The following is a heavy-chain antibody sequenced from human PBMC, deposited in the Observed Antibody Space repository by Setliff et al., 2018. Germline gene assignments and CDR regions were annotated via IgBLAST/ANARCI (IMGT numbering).Heavy chain of an antibody. CDR3: ARATSGWYSAYYYYMDV. CDR1: GGSVNSGYDN. D-gene: IGHD6-19*01. J-gene: IGHJ6*03. Sequence: LSLTCTVSGGSVNSGYDNWNWLRQPAGKGLEWIGHINRRGSTNFTPSLKSRVTISLDTSKNQFSLNLTSVTAADTAVYYCARATSGWYSAYYYYMDVWGKGTAVTAP. CDR2: INRRGST. V-gene: IGHV4-61*09.